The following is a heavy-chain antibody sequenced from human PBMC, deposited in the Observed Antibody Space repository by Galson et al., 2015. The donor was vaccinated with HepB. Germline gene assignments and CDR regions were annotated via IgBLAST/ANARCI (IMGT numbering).Heavy chain of an antibody. CDR3: AREGHYHATSGAFDI. V-gene: IGHV3-30*04. CDR2: ISSDGSSK. D-gene: IGHD3-22*01. J-gene: IGHJ3*02. CDR1: GFTFSTFT. Sequence: SLRLSCAASGFTFSTFTLHWVRQAPGKGLEWVSFISSDGSSKFYADSVRGRFTVSRDNYKNTFYLQLSSLRPDDSAIYYCAREGHYHATSGAFDIWGQGTFVTVSS.